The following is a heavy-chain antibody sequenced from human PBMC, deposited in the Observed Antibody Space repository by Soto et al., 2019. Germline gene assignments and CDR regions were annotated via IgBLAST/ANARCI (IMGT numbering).Heavy chain of an antibody. CDR1: GLPHSNFA. V-gene: IGHV3-23*01. D-gene: IGHD5-12*01. CDR2: ISASGGST. CDR3: AKQRGSNGYDYFDY. J-gene: IGHJ4*02. Sequence: VGSLRLSCSASGLPHSNFAMTWVRQAPGKGLEWVSGISASGGSTYYADSVKGRFTISRDNSKNTLYLQMNSLRAEDTAVYYCAKQRGSNGYDYFDYWGQGALVTVSS.